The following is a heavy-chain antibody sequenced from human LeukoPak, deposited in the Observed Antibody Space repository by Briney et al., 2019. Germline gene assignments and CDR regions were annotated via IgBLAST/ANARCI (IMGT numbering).Heavy chain of an antibody. CDR2: INHSGST. D-gene: IGHD3-10*01. Sequence: PSETLSLTCAVYGGSFSGYYWSWIRQPPGKGLEWIGEINHSGSTNYNLSLKSRVTISVDTSKNQFSLKLSSVTAADTAVYYCAREKLLWFGLDPWGQGTLVTVSS. J-gene: IGHJ5*02. CDR3: AREKLLWFGLDP. V-gene: IGHV4-34*01. CDR1: GGSFSGYY.